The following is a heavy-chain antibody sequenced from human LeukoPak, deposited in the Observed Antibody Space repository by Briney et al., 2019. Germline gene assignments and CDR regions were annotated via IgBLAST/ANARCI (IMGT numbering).Heavy chain of an antibody. CDR2: IRYDGSNK. J-gene: IGHJ6*03. V-gene: IGHV3-30*02. CDR1: GFTFSSYD. CDR3: ARDRVTIFGVVIINDYYYYMDV. Sequence: GGSLRLSCAASGFTFSSYDMHWVRQAPGKGLEWVAFIRYDGSNKYYADSVKGRFTISRDNSKNTLYLQMNSLRAEDTAVYYCARDRVTIFGVVIINDYYYYMDVWGKGTTVAVSS. D-gene: IGHD3-3*01.